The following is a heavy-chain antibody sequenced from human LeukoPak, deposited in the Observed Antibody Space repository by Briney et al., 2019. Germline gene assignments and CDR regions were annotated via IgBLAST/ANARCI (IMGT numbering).Heavy chain of an antibody. D-gene: IGHD3-3*01. CDR2: INAGNGNT. Sequence: ASVKVSCKVSGYIFTSYALNWVRQAPGQRLEWMGWINAGNGNTKYSQKFQGRVTITRDTSASTAYMELSSLRSEDTAVYYCASSLENPIGDYYYGMDVWGQGTTVTVSS. CDR3: ASSLENPIGDYYYGMDV. J-gene: IGHJ6*02. CDR1: GYIFTSYA. V-gene: IGHV1-3*01.